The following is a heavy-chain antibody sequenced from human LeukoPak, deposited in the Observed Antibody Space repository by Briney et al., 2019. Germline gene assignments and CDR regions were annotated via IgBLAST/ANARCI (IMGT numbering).Heavy chain of an antibody. D-gene: IGHD2-2*01. CDR2: IIPILGTA. Sequence: SVKVSCKASGGTFSSYAISWVRQAPGQGLEWMGRIIPILGTANYAQKFQGRVTITADKSTSTAYMELSSLRSEDTAVYYCARDQYCSSTSCPNYYYYYMDVWGKGTTVTVSS. CDR1: GGTFSSYA. J-gene: IGHJ6*03. CDR3: ARDQYCSSTSCPNYYYYYMDV. V-gene: IGHV1-69*06.